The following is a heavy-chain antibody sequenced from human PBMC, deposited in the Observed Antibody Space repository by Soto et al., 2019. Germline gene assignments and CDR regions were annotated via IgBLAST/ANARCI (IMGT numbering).Heavy chain of an antibody. CDR3: ARWFGEFLGYYYGMDV. CDR1: GYTFTGYY. CDR2: INPNSGGT. D-gene: IGHD3-10*01. J-gene: IGHJ6*02. Sequence: GASVKVSCKASGYTFTGYYMHWVRQAPGQGLEWMGWINPNSGGTNYAQKFQGRVAMTRDTSISTAYMELSRLRSDDTAVYYCARWFGEFLGYYYGMDVWGQGTTVTVSS. V-gene: IGHV1-2*02.